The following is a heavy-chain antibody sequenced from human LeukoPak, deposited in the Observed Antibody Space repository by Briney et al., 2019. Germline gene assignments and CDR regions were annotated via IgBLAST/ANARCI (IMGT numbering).Heavy chain of an antibody. V-gene: IGHV1-46*01. Sequence: GASVKVSCKASGYTFTSYYMHWVRQAPGQGLEWMGMINPSGGSTSYAQKFQGRVTMTTDTSTSTAYMELRSLRSDDTAVYYCARVLTTGRYCSGGSCLYAFDIWGQGTMVTVSS. J-gene: IGHJ3*02. CDR2: INPSGGST. CDR3: ARVLTTGRYCSGGSCLYAFDI. D-gene: IGHD2-15*01. CDR1: GYTFTSYY.